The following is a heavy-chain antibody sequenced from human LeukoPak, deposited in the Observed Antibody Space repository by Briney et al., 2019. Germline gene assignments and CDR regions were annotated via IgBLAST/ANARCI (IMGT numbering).Heavy chain of an antibody. CDR3: TTAYVKVGATPFDY. Sequence: GSLRLSCAASGFTFSNAWMSWVRQAPGKGLEWVGRIKSKTDGGTTDYAAPVKGRFTISRDDSKNTLYLQMNSLKTEDTAVYYCTTAYVKVGATPFDYWGQGTLVTVSS. CDR2: IKSKTDGGTT. J-gene: IGHJ4*02. D-gene: IGHD1-26*01. V-gene: IGHV3-15*01. CDR1: GFTFSNAW.